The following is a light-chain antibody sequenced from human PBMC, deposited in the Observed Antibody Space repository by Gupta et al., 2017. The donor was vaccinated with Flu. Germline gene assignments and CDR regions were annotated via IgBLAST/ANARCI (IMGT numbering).Light chain of an antibody. Sequence: EIVLTQSPGPLSWSPRERSTLSCRDSQSGSISYLAWYQQKPGQAPRLLIYGASSRATGIPDRFSGSGSGTDFTLTISRLEPEDFAVYYCQQYGSSPVTFGQGTKLEIK. V-gene: IGKV3-20*01. CDR2: GAS. CDR1: QSGSISY. CDR3: QQYGSSPVT. J-gene: IGKJ2*01.